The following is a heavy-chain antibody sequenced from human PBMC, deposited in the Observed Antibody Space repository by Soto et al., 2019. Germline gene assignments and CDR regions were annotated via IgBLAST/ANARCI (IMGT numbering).Heavy chain of an antibody. CDR3: AKHYDSSGYYPN. V-gene: IGHV1-69*02. CDR1: GGTFSSYT. CDR2: IIPILGIA. Sequence: SVKVSCKASGGTFSSYTISWVRQAPGQGLEWMGRIIPILGIANYAQKFQGRVTITADKSTSTAYMELSSLRSEDTAVYYCAKHYDSSGYYPNWGQGTLVTVSS. J-gene: IGHJ4*02. D-gene: IGHD3-22*01.